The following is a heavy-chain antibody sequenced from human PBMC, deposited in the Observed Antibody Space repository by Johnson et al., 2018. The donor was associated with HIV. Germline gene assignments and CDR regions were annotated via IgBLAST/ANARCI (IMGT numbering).Heavy chain of an antibody. Sequence: VQVVESGGGLVKPGGSLRLSCGPSGFTVTNAWMNWVRQAPGKGLEWVGRIKSKTDGGTTDYAAPVKGRFTISRDNSKNTLYLQMNSLRAEDTAVYYCAKGLIGAFDIWGQGTMVTVSS. CDR2: IKSKTDGGTT. CDR1: GFTVTNAW. V-gene: IGHV3-15*01. CDR3: AKGLIGAFDI. D-gene: IGHD2/OR15-2a*01. J-gene: IGHJ3*02.